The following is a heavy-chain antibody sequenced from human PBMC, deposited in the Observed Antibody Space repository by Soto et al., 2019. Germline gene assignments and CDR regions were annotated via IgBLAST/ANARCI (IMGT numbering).Heavy chain of an antibody. CDR2: INHSGST. J-gene: IGHJ5*02. V-gene: IGHV4-34*01. Sequence: SETLSLTCAFYGGSFIGYYWSWIRQPPGKGLEWIGEINHSGSTNYNPSLKSRVTISVDTSKNQFSLKLSSVTAADTAVYYCARGLYDILTGYYTRPNWFDPWGQGTLVTVSS. CDR1: GGSFIGYY. D-gene: IGHD3-9*01. CDR3: ARGLYDILTGYYTRPNWFDP.